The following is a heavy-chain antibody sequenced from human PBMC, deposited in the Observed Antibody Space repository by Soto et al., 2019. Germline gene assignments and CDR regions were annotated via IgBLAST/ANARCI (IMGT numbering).Heavy chain of an antibody. CDR3: ARGREQWLVVYWFDP. Sequence: SETLSLTCAVYGGSFSGYYWSWIRQPPGKGLEWIGEIDHSGSTNYNPSLKSRVTISVDTSKNQFSLKLSSVTAADTAVYYCARGREQWLVVYWFDPWGQGTLVTVSS. D-gene: IGHD6-19*01. J-gene: IGHJ5*02. CDR2: IDHSGST. CDR1: GGSFSGYY. V-gene: IGHV4-34*01.